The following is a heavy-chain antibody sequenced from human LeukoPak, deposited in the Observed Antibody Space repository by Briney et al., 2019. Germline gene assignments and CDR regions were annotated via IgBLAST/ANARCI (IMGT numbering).Heavy chain of an antibody. J-gene: IGHJ3*01. V-gene: IGHV4-39*01. D-gene: IGHD6-13*01. Sequence: SETLCLTCTVSGGSISSSNYYWGWIPQPPGKGLGWVVSIYYTGSSYYNPSLKSRVTISVDTSKSQFSLKLTSVTAADSAVYYCARHSLCSSSWYLECAFDFWGLGTMVTVSS. CDR1: GGSISSSNYY. CDR3: ARHSLCSSSWYLECAFDF. CDR2: IYYTGSS.